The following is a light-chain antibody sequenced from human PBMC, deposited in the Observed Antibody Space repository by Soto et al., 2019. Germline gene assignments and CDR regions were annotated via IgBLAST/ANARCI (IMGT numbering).Light chain of an antibody. J-gene: IGKJ1*01. V-gene: IGKV1-39*01. CDR3: QQSYSTPRT. CDR1: QSISNW. Sequence: DIQMTQSPSTLPASVGGRVPITCRASQSISNWLAWYQQKPGKAPKLLIYAASSLQSGVPSRFSGSGSGTDFTLSISSLQPEDFATYYCQQSYSTPRTFGQGTKVDIK. CDR2: AAS.